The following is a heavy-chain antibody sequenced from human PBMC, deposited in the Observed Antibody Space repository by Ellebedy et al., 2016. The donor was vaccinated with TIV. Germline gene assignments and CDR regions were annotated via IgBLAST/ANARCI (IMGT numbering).Heavy chain of an antibody. Sequence: ASVKVSCXASGYTFTGYYMHWVRQAPGQGLEWMGWINPNSGGTNYAQKFQGRVTMTRDTSISTAYMELSRLRSDDTAVYYCARDGVPLEDCSSTSCPNWFNPWGQGTLVTVSS. CDR2: INPNSGGT. V-gene: IGHV1-2*02. D-gene: IGHD2-2*01. J-gene: IGHJ5*02. CDR1: GYTFTGYY. CDR3: ARDGVPLEDCSSTSCPNWFNP.